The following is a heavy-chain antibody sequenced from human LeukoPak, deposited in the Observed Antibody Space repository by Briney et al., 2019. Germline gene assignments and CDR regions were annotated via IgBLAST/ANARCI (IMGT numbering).Heavy chain of an antibody. CDR1: GFTVSSNY. J-gene: IGHJ6*03. D-gene: IGHD1-26*01. Sequence: PGGSLRLSCVASGFTVSSNYMNWVRQAPEKGLEWVSVIYSGGSTYYADSVKGRFTISRDNSKNTLYLQMNSLRAEDTAVYYCARVAEVGATGYYYYMDVWGKGTTVTISS. V-gene: IGHV3-66*01. CDR3: ARVAEVGATGYYYYMDV. CDR2: IYSGGST.